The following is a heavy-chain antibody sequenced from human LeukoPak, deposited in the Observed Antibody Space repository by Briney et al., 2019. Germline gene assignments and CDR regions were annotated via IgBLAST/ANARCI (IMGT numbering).Heavy chain of an antibody. J-gene: IGHJ4*02. CDR3: VRDLGGRSGH. V-gene: IGHV3-74*01. CDR2: INEDGSTT. Sequence: GRSLRLSCAASGFTFSSNWMHCVRQAPGKGLVWVSRINEDGSTTNYADSVKGRSTIFRDNAKNTLYLQMNSLRAEDTAVYYCVRDLGGRSGHWGQGTLVTVSS. CDR1: GFTFSSNW. D-gene: IGHD1-26*01.